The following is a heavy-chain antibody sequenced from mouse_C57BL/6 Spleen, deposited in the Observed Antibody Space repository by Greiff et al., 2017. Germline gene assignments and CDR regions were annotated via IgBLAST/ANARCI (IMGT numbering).Heavy chain of an antibody. V-gene: IGHV1-62-2*01. CDR2: FYPGSGSI. CDR1: GYTFTEYT. Sequence: QVQLKESGAELVKPGASVKLSCKASGYTFTEYTIHWVKQRSGQGLEWIGWFYPGSGSITYNEKFKDKATLTADKSSRTVYMELSRLTSEDSAVYFCARHEGSYGSSFYAMDYWGQGTSVTVSS. D-gene: IGHD1-1*01. J-gene: IGHJ4*01. CDR3: ARHEGSYGSSFYAMDY.